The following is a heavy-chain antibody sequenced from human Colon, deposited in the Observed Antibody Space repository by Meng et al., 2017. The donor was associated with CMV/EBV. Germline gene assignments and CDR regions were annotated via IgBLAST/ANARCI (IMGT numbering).Heavy chain of an antibody. CDR2: TYLNANH. CDR1: SGDFY. V-gene: IGHV4-30-4*08. CDR3: ARANGPCCAGGSCYDWFDP. D-gene: IGHD2-15*01. Sequence: SGDFYWNWIRQTPGKGLEWIGYTYLNANHHYSPSLKGRAQISIDPSKNQFSLKLASVTAADTAVYFCARANGPCCAGGSCYDWFDPWGPGTLVTVSS. J-gene: IGHJ5*02.